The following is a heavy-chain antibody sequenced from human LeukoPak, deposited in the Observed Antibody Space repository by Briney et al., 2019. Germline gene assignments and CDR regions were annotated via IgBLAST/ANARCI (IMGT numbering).Heavy chain of an antibody. CDR3: ASIFSSGYSYSNY. Sequence: GGSLRLSCAASGFTFSSYPIHWVRQAPGKGLDWVAVISDDGYNPYYSDSVKGRFTISRDNSKNTVYLQMNSLRAEDTAVYHCASIFSSGYSYSNYWGLGTLVTGSS. CDR2: ISDDGYNP. CDR1: GFTFSSYP. J-gene: IGHJ4*02. V-gene: IGHV3-30-3*01. D-gene: IGHD5-18*01.